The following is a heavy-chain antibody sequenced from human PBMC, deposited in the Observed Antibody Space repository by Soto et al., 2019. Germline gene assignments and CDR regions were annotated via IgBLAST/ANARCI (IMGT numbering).Heavy chain of an antibody. J-gene: IGHJ4*02. Sequence: QVQLVQSGAEVKKPGASVKVSCKASGYTFTSYGISWVRQAPGQGLEWMGWISAYNGNTNYAQKLQGRVTMTTDTSTSTAYMELRSLRSDDTAVYYCSRVYRITMVRGELSEYWGQGTLVTVSS. CDR1: GYTFTSYG. D-gene: IGHD3-10*01. CDR3: SRVYRITMVRGELSEY. V-gene: IGHV1-18*01. CDR2: ISAYNGNT.